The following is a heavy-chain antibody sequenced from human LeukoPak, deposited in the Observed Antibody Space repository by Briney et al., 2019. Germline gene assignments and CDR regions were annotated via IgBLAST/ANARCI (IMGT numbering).Heavy chain of an antibody. CDR1: GFTFDDYA. V-gene: IGHV3-9*01. Sequence: TGGSLRLSCAAFGFTFDDYAMHWVRQAPGKGLEWVSGISWNSGSIGYADSVKGRFTISRDNAKNSLYLQMNSLRAEDTALYYCAKGSATVTTVGGFDYWGQGTLVTVSS. CDR3: AKGSATVTTVGGFDY. J-gene: IGHJ4*02. CDR2: ISWNSGSI. D-gene: IGHD4-17*01.